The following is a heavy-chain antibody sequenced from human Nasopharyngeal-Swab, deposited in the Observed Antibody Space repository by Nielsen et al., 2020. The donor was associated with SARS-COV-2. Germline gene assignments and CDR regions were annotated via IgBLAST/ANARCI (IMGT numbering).Heavy chain of an antibody. V-gene: IGHV1-8*01. Sequence: ASVKVSCKASGYTFTSYDINWVRKASGQGQERTGGRNPNSGNTGYAQKVQGRVTMTRDTSISTAYMELSSLRSEDTAVYYCVRPRYCSAASCNKHSGVGLFDYWGQGTLVTVSS. J-gene: IGHJ4*02. CDR1: GYTFTSYD. D-gene: IGHD2-8*02. CDR2: RNPNSGNT. CDR3: VRPRYCSAASCNKHSGVGLFDY.